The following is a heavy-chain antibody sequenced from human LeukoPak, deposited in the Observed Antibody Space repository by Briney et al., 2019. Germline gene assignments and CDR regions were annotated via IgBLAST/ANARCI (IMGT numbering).Heavy chain of an antibody. D-gene: IGHD6-13*01. CDR1: GGSISSGGYS. V-gene: IGHV4-30-2*01. CDR2: IYHSGST. CDR3: ARVCLDGPQQLVRLANWFDP. J-gene: IGHJ5*02. Sequence: PSQTLSLTCAVSGGSISSGGYSWSWIRQPPGKGLEWIGYIYHSGSTYYNPSLKSRVTISVDRSKNQFSLKLSSVTAADTAVYYCARVCLDGPQQLVRLANWFDPWGQGTLVTVSS.